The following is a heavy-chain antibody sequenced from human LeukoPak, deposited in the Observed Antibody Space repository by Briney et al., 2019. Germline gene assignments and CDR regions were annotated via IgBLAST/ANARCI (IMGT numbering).Heavy chain of an antibody. CDR3: ARDDSSGHDDY. CDR2: INQNGHA. Sequence: SETLSLTCGVHGGSFSLYYWTWIRQSPGKGLEWIAQINQNGHAKYTPSLKSRVTISIDASKNQFSLKLSSVTAADTAVYYCARDDSSGHDDYWGQGTLVTVSS. D-gene: IGHD3-22*01. CDR1: GGSFSLYY. J-gene: IGHJ4*02. V-gene: IGHV4-34*01.